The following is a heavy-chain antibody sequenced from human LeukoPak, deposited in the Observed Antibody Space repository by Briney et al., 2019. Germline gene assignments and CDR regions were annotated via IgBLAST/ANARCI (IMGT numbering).Heavy chain of an antibody. J-gene: IGHJ6*03. CDR3: ARDLSGSHWDYYYYYMDV. D-gene: IGHD1-26*01. CDR1: GYSISSGYY. V-gene: IGHV4-38-2*02. CDR2: INHSGST. Sequence: PSETLSLTCTVSGYSISSGYYWSWIRQPPGKGLEWIGEINHSGSTNYNPSLKSRVTISVDTSKNQFSLKLSSVTAADTAVYYCARDLSGSHWDYYYYYMDVWGKGTTVTVSS.